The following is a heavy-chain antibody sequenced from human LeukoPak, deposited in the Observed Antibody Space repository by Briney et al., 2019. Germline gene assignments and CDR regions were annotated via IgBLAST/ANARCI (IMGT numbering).Heavy chain of an antibody. J-gene: IGHJ2*01. V-gene: IGHV4-59*01. Sequence: SETLSLTCTVSGGYISSNYWSWIRQPPGKGLEWIGYIYYTGSTNYNPSLKSRVTISVDTSKNQFSLKLSSVTAADTAVYYCARGRDYAPDLWGRGTLVTVSS. CDR2: IYYTGST. CDR1: GGYISSNY. D-gene: IGHD4-17*01. CDR3: ARGRDYAPDL.